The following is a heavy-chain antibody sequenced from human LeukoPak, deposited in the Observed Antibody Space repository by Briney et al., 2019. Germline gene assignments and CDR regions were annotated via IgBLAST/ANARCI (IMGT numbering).Heavy chain of an antibody. CDR2: INPSGGST. CDR1: GYTFTNYY. Sequence: GASVKVSCKASGYTFTNYYIYWVRQAPGQGLEWMGMINPSGGSTIYARKFQDRVSMTRDTSTSTVYLELSTLRPNDTATYYCAKEKPTVVRSGLDHWGQGTLVTVSS. D-gene: IGHD4-23*01. J-gene: IGHJ4*02. CDR3: AKEKPTVVRSGLDH. V-gene: IGHV1-46*01.